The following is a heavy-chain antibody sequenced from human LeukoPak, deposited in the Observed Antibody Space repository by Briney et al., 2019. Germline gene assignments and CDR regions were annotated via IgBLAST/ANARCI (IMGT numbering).Heavy chain of an antibody. D-gene: IGHD4-17*01. J-gene: IGHJ6*02. CDR3: ARYLHGDYEHLYYYYGMDV. Sequence: ASVKVSCKASGYTFTSYGISWVRQSPGQGLEWMGWISAYNGNTNYAQKLQGRVTMTTDTSTSTAYMELRSLRSDDTAVYYCARYLHGDYEHLYYYYGMDVWGQGTTVTVSS. CDR2: ISAYNGNT. CDR1: GYTFTSYG. V-gene: IGHV1-18*01.